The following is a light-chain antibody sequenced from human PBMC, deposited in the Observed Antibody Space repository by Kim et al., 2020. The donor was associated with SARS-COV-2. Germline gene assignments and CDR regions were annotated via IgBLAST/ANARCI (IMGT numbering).Light chain of an antibody. Sequence: VALGQTVRITCQGDSLRSYYAPWYQQKPGQAPKVVIYGKDNRPSGVPDRFSGSSSGNTAYLTITGTQAGDEADYSGNSRDSNDYVVFGGGPQLTVL. CDR1: SLRSYY. CDR2: GKD. CDR3: NSRDSNDYVV. V-gene: IGLV3-19*01. J-gene: IGLJ2*01.